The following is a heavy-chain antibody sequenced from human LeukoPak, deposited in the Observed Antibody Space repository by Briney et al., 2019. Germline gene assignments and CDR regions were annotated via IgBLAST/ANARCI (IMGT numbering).Heavy chain of an antibody. CDR2: ISSSSSYI. CDR3: AYLQGDIVVVPAADDAFDI. D-gene: IGHD2-2*01. J-gene: IGHJ3*02. V-gene: IGHV3-21*01. Sequence: GGSLRLSCAAPGFTFSNYSMNGVRQAPGKGLEWVSSISSSSSYIYYADSVKGRFTISRDNAKNSLYLQMNSLRAEDTAVYYCAYLQGDIVVVPAADDAFDIWGQGTMVTVSS. CDR1: GFTFSNYS.